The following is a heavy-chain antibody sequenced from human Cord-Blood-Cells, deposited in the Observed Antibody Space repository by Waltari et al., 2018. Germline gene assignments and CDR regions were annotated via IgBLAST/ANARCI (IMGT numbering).Heavy chain of an antibody. J-gene: IGHJ4*02. CDR3: ARHLSMVATDY. D-gene: IGHD5-12*01. CDR2: INHSGST. CDR1: GGSFRGYY. Sequence: QVQLQQWGAGLLKPSETLSLTCAVYGGSFRGYYWSWIRQPPGKGLEWIGEINHSGSTNYNPSLKSRVTISVDTSKNQFSLKLSSVTAADTAVYYCARHLSMVATDYWGQGTLVTVSS. V-gene: IGHV4-34*01.